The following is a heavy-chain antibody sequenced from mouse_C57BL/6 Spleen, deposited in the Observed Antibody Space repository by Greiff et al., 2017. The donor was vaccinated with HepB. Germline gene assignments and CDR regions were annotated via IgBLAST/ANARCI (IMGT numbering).Heavy chain of an antibody. Sequence: EVKVEESGGGLVKPGGSLKLSCAASGFTFSDYGMHWVRQAPEKGLEWVAYISSGSSTIYYADTVKGRFTISRDNAKNTLFLQMTSLRSEDTAMYYCARGSTTYYFDYWGQGTTLTVSS. D-gene: IGHD2-1*01. CDR3: ARGSTTYYFDY. CDR1: GFTFSDYG. J-gene: IGHJ2*01. V-gene: IGHV5-17*01. CDR2: ISSGSSTI.